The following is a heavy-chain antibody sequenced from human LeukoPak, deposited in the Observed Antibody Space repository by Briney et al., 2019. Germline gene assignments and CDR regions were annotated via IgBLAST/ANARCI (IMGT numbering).Heavy chain of an antibody. J-gene: IGHJ4*02. V-gene: IGHV4-4*02. D-gene: IGHD1-14*01. Sequence: NTSGTLSLTCDVSGGSISSTYWWTWVRQSPGQGLEWIGEIYHSGITNYNPSLKSRVTISVDKPKNHFSLKLKSVTAADTAVYYCAREDPDRKIDYWGQGTLVTVSS. CDR2: IYHSGIT. CDR1: GGSISSTYW. CDR3: AREDPDRKIDY.